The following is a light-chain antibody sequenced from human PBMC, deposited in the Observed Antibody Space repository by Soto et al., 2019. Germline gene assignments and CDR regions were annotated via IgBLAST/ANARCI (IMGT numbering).Light chain of an antibody. Sequence: EIVLTQSPATLSLSPGEGATLSCRASQSVSSYLVWYQQRPGQAPRLLIYDASNRAPGIPARFSGSGSGTDFTLTIASLEPEDLAVYYCQQRSNWPLTFGGGSKVEIK. CDR3: QQRSNWPLT. V-gene: IGKV3-11*01. CDR2: DAS. CDR1: QSVSSY. J-gene: IGKJ4*01.